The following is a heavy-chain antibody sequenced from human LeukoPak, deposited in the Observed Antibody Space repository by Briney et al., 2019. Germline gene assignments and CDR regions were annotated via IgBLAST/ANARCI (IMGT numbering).Heavy chain of an antibody. CDR2: ISSSSSSI. D-gene: IGHD3-22*01. V-gene: IGHV3-48*01. CDR1: GFTFSSFW. Sequence: GGSLRLSCAASGFTFSSFWMSWVRQAPGKGLEWVSYISSSSSSIYYADSVKGRFTISRDNAKNSLYLQMNSLRAEDTAVYYCARDFHRRLYDSSGYYIYWGQGTLVTVSS. J-gene: IGHJ4*02. CDR3: ARDFHRRLYDSSGYYIY.